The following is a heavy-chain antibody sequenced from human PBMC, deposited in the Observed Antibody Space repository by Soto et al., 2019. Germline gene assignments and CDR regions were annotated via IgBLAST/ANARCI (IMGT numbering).Heavy chain of an antibody. V-gene: IGHV1-3*01. J-gene: IGHJ5*02. Sequence: ASVKVSCTASGYPFTSYAMHWVRQAPGQRLEWMGWINAGNGNTKYSQKFQGRVTITRDTSASTAYMELSSLRAEDTAVYYCARDFSVGITGTTNWFDPWGQGTLVTVSS. CDR2: INAGNGNT. CDR3: ARDFSVGITGTTNWFDP. D-gene: IGHD1-7*01. CDR1: GYPFTSYA.